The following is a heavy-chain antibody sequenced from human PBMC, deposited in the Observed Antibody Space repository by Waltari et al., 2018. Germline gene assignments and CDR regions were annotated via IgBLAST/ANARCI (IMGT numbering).Heavy chain of an antibody. CDR2: IYHRGST. CDR3: ARRRIDFDY. V-gene: IGHV4-38-2*01. J-gene: IGHJ4*02. CDR1: GYSISSGYY. D-gene: IGHD2-21*01. Sequence: QVQLQESGPGLVKPSETLSLTCAVSGYSISSGYYWGWIRQPPGKGLEWIGSIYHRGSTYYNPTIKSRVTISVDTSKNQFSLKLCSVTAADTAVYYCARRRIDFDYWGQGTLVTVSS.